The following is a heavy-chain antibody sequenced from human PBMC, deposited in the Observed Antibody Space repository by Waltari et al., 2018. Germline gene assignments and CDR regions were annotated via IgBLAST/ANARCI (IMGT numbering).Heavy chain of an antibody. D-gene: IGHD6-6*01. J-gene: IGHJ2*01. CDR2: IYYSGST. CDR3: ARDSPPLIAARPNWYFDL. CDR1: GGSISSGDYY. V-gene: IGHV4-30-4*08. Sequence: QVQLQESGPGLVKPSQTLSLTCTVSGGSISSGDYYWSWIRQPPGKGLEWIGYIYYSGSTYYNPSLKSRVTISVDTSKNQFSLKLSSVTAADTAVYYCARDSPPLIAARPNWYFDLWGRGTLVTVSS.